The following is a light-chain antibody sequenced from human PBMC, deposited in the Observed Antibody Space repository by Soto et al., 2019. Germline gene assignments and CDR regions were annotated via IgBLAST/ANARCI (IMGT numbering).Light chain of an antibody. CDR3: CSYAGSTTFYV. J-gene: IGLJ1*01. Sequence: QSVLAQPASVSGSPGQSITISCTGTSSDVGSYNPVSWYQHHPGKAPKLMIYEGSKRPSGVSNRFSGSKSGNTASLTISGLQAEDEADYYCCSYAGSTTFYVFGTGTKVTVL. CDR2: EGS. CDR1: SSDVGSYNP. V-gene: IGLV2-23*01.